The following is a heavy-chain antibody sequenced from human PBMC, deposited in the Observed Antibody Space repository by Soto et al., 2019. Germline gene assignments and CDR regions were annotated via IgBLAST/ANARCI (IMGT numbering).Heavy chain of an antibody. V-gene: IGHV3-9*01. CDR2: IIWSSGSI. CDR3: AKNTYYDSLSGYSHAFDI. Sequence: SLRLSCAASGFTFDDYAMHWVRQAPGKGLEWVSGIIWSSGSIGYADSVKGRFTISRDNAKNSLYLQMNSLRAEDTALYYCAKNTYYDSLSGYSHAFDIWGQGTMVTGS. J-gene: IGHJ3*02. CDR1: GFTFDDYA. D-gene: IGHD3-9*01.